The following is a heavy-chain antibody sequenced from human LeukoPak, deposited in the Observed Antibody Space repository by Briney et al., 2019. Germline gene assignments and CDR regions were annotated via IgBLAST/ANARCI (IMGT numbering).Heavy chain of an antibody. CDR3: ARQYSDWLLGREYFDY. D-gene: IGHD7-27*01. CDR1: GGSISSYY. Sequence: PSETLSLTCTVSGGSISSYYWSWIRQSPGKGLEWIGYIYYSGTTKYNPSLRGRVTISVDTSKNRFSLKLRSVTAADTAVYYCARQYSDWLLGREYFDYWGQGTLVTVSS. J-gene: IGHJ4*02. CDR2: IYYSGTT. V-gene: IGHV4-59*08.